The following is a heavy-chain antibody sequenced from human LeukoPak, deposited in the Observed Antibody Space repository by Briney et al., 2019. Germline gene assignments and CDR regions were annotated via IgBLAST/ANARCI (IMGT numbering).Heavy chain of an antibody. Sequence: SETLSLTCAVYGGSFSGYYWGWVRQPPGKGLELIGEINHSGSTNYNPSLKSRVTISVDTSKNQFSLKLSSVTAAETAVYYCARPRIVGAPGYFQHWGQGTLVTVSS. CDR3: ARPRIVGAPGYFQH. CDR2: INHSGST. CDR1: GGSFSGYY. V-gene: IGHV4-34*01. J-gene: IGHJ1*01. D-gene: IGHD1-26*01.